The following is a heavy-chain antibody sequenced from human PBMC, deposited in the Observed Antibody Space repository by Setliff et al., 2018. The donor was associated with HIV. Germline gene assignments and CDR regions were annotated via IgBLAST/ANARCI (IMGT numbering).Heavy chain of an antibody. D-gene: IGHD3-10*01. CDR3: ARHTIDISLLVVQDPGPFDI. CDR1: GYTFTNYW. CDR2: MYPGASDT. J-gene: IGHJ3*02. Sequence: GESLKISCKGSGYTFTNYWIDWVRQMPGKGLERMGIMYPGASDTRYSPSFQGQVTISADRSRNTAYLQWTALKASDTAMYYCARHTIDISLLVVQDPGPFDIWGRGTMVTVSS. V-gene: IGHV5-51*01.